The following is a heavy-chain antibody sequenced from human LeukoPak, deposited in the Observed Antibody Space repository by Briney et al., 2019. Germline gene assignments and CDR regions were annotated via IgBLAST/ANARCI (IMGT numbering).Heavy chain of an antibody. CDR1: GFTFSNYW. V-gene: IGHV3-7*03. D-gene: IGHD3-10*01. CDR2: IKQDGSAK. J-gene: IGHJ4*02. Sequence: GGSLRLSCAASGFTFSNYWMSWVRQAPGKGLEWVANIKQDGSAKYYVDSVKGRFTISRDNAKNSLYLQMNSLRAEDTALYYCAKDMSAWLLWSIDYWGQGTLVTVSS. CDR3: AKDMSAWLLWSIDY.